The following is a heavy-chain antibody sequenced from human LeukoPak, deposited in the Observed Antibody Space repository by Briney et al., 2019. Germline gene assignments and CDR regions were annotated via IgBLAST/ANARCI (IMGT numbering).Heavy chain of an antibody. Sequence: ASVTLSRKASGGTFSSYVISWGRQPPAPGLEWMGGIIPIFGTANYAQKFPGRVTITADESTSTAYMELSSLISEDTAVYYCAHNTMVYDYYYYYMDVWGKGTSVTVSS. CDR2: IIPIFGTA. CDR3: AHNTMVYDYYYYYMDV. V-gene: IGHV1-69*13. CDR1: GGTFSSYV. J-gene: IGHJ6*03. D-gene: IGHD2-8*01.